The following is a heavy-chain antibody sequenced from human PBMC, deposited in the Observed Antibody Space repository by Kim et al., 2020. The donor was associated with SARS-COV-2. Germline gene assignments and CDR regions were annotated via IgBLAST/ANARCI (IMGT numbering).Heavy chain of an antibody. CDR2: ISSSGSTI. CDR3: ARDMTQIVPDAFDI. D-gene: IGHD3-22*01. CDR1: GFTFSNYE. J-gene: IGHJ3*02. V-gene: IGHV3-48*03. Sequence: GGSLRLSCAASGFTFSNYEMNWVRQVPGKGLEWVSYISSSGSTIYYADSVKGRFTISRDNAKNSLYLQMNSLRAEDTAVYYCARDMTQIVPDAFDIWGLGTMVTVSS.